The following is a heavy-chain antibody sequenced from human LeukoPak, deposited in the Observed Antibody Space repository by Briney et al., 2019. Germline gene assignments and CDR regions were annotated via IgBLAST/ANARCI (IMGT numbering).Heavy chain of an antibody. J-gene: IGHJ6*03. Sequence: GGSLRLSCAASGFTFSSYSMNWVRQAPGKGLEWVSSISSSSSYIYYADSVKGRFTISRDNAKNSLYLQMNSLRAEDTAVYYCARDAGVFYDIFYMDVWGKGTTVTVSS. CDR3: ARDAGVFYDIFYMDV. D-gene: IGHD3-9*01. V-gene: IGHV3-21*01. CDR2: ISSSSSYI. CDR1: GFTFSSYS.